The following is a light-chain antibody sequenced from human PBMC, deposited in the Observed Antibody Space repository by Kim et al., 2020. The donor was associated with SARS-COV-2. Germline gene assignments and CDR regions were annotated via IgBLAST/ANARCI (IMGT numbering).Light chain of an antibody. CDR2: QDD. CDR1: KLGDKY. CDR3: QAWDNGMV. V-gene: IGLV3-1*01. Sequence: VSGSPGQTASITCSGDKLGDKYTFWYQQKPGQSPVLVIYQDDKRPSGIPERFSGSNSGNTATLTISGTQAMDEADYYCQAWDNGMVFGGGTQLTVL. J-gene: IGLJ2*01.